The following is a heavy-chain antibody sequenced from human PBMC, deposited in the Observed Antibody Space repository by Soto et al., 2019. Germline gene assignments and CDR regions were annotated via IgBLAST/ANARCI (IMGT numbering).Heavy chain of an antibody. CDR1: GYTFTSYG. Sequence: QVQLVQSGAEVKNPGASVKVSCKASGYTFTSYGISWVRQAPGQGLEWMGWISAYYGNTNYAQMLQGRVTMTTDTSTSTAYMEMRSLRSDDTAVYYCERCPDRQWLVDFDYWGQGTLVTVSS. J-gene: IGHJ4*02. D-gene: IGHD6-19*01. CDR3: ERCPDRQWLVDFDY. CDR2: ISAYYGNT. V-gene: IGHV1-18*01.